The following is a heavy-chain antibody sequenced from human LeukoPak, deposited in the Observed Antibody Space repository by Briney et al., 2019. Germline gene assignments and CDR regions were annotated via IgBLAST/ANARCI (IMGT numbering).Heavy chain of an antibody. D-gene: IGHD3-22*01. CDR3: ARDRARRYYDSSGYPSYLDFDY. V-gene: IGHV1-18*01. CDR2: ITAHNGNT. J-gene: IGHJ4*02. Sequence: ASVKVSCKASGYTFTNYGISWVRKAPGQGLEYMGWITAHNGNTNYAQKFQGRVTMTTDTSTNTAYMELRSLRSDDTAVYYCARDRARRYYDSSGYPSYLDFDYWGQGTLVTVSS. CDR1: GYTFTNYG.